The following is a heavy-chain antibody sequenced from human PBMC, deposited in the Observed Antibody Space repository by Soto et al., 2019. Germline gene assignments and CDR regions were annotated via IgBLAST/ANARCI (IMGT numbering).Heavy chain of an antibody. D-gene: IGHD6-6*01. Sequence: TLSLNCPVSGGSISSGGYYWRWIRQHPGKGLEWIGYIYYSGSTYYNPSLKSRVTISVDTSKNQFSLKLSSVTAADTAVYYCARAIGSSSYYFDYWGQGTLVTVSS. CDR3: ARAIGSSSYYFDY. J-gene: IGHJ4*02. CDR1: GGSISSGGYY. V-gene: IGHV4-31*03. CDR2: IYYSGST.